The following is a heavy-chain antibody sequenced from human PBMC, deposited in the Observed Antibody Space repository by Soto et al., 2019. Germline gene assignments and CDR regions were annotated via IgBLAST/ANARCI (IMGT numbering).Heavy chain of an antibody. CDR3: AKDRSVGFRTISASLDH. D-gene: IGHD3-9*01. J-gene: IGHJ4*02. CDR2: ISYDGNNQ. CDR1: GFTFSSYG. V-gene: IGHV3-30*18. Sequence: GGSLRLSCAASGFTFSSYGMHWVRQAPGKGLEWVAVISYDGNNQYYEDSVKGRFTISRDNSKNTVFLQMNSLRADDTAVYYCAKDRSVGFRTISASLDHWGQGTLVTVSS.